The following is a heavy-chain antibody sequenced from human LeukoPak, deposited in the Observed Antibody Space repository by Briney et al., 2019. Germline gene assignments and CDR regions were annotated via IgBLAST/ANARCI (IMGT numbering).Heavy chain of an antibody. CDR2: IYYSGST. Sequence: PSQTLSLTCTVSGGSISSGDYYWSWIRQPPGKGLEWIGYIYYSGSTYYNPSLKSRVTISVDTSKNQFSLKLSSVTAADTAVYYCAAERSYYGSGSPPDYWGQGTLVTVS. V-gene: IGHV4-30-4*01. J-gene: IGHJ4*02. CDR1: GGSISSGDYY. D-gene: IGHD3-10*01. CDR3: AAERSYYGSGSPPDY.